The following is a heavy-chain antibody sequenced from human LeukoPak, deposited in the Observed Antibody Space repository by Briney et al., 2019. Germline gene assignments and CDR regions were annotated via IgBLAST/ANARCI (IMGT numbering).Heavy chain of an antibody. V-gene: IGHV4-4*02. D-gene: IGHD1-26*01. J-gene: IGHJ4*02. CDR3: SRESGAFSPFGY. CDR1: GGSISSTNW. Sequence: PSETLSLTCGVSGGSISSTNWWSWVRQSPGQGLEWIGEISLSGRTNYNPSLQSRVTMSLDESKNQLSLDLASVTAADTAVYYCSRESGAFSPFGYWGQGTLVTVHS. CDR2: ISLSGRT.